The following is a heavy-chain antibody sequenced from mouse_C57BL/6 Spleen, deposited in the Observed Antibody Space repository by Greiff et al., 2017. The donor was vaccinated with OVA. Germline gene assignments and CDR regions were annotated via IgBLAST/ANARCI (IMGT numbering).Heavy chain of an antibody. Sequence: QVQLQQPGAELVMPGASVKLSCKASGYTFTSYWMHWVKQRPGQGLEWIGEIDPSYSYTNYNQKFKGKSTLTVDKSSSTAYMQLSSLTSEDSAVYYCARRGSNYGYAMDYWGQGTSVTVSS. CDR1: GYTFTSYW. CDR2: IDPSYSYT. V-gene: IGHV1-69*01. J-gene: IGHJ4*01. D-gene: IGHD2-5*01. CDR3: ARRGSNYGYAMDY.